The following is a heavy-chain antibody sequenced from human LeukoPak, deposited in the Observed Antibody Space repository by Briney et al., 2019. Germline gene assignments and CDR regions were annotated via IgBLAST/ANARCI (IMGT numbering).Heavy chain of an antibody. J-gene: IGHJ5*01. Sequence: GGSLLLSCDASGFAFIFFAMSWLRQAPGKGREWVSTINANSGTRSYAASVRGRFTISRDNSKNTLYLQLNTLRADDTAVYYCAKPISGGLAVTADWFAPWGQGTLVVVSS. CDR1: GFAFIFFA. V-gene: IGHV3-23*01. D-gene: IGHD6-19*01. CDR2: INANSGTR. CDR3: AKPISGGLAVTADWFAP.